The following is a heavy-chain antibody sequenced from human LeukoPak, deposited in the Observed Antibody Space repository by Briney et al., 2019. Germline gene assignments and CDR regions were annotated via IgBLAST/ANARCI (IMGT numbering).Heavy chain of an antibody. Sequence: GGSLRLSCAASGFTFSSYWMSWVRQAPGKGLEGVANIKQDGSEKYYVDSVKGRFTISRDNAKNSLYLQMNSLRAEDTAVYYCARDGVGATGAGIDYWGQGTLVTVSS. D-gene: IGHD1-26*01. CDR1: GFTFSSYW. J-gene: IGHJ4*02. CDR2: IKQDGSEK. CDR3: ARDGVGATGAGIDY. V-gene: IGHV3-7*01.